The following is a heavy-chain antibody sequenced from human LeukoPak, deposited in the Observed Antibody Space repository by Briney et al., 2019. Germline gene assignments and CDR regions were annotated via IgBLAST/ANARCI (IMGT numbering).Heavy chain of an antibody. V-gene: IGHV3-49*04. CDR3: TSGVDYGDRFYYYYGMDV. J-gene: IGHJ6*02. Sequence: XTXSGFTFGDYAMSWVRQAPGKGLEGVGFIRSKAYGGTTEYAASVKGRFTISRDDSKSIAYLQMNSLKTEDTAVYYCTSGVDYGDRFYYYYGMDVWGQGTTVTVSS. CDR2: IRSKAYGGTT. D-gene: IGHD4-17*01. CDR1: GFTFGDYA.